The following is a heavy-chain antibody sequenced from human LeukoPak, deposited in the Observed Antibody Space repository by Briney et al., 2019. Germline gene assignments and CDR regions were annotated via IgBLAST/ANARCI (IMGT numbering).Heavy chain of an antibody. V-gene: IGHV3-7*01. CDR3: ARVGDYDFWSGYYVYYYGMDV. J-gene: IGHJ6*02. Sequence: GGSLRLSCAASGFTFSSYWMSWVRQAPGKGLEWVANIKQDGSEKYYVHSVKGRFTISRDNAKNSLYLQMNSLRAEDTAVYYCARVGDYDFWSGYYVYYYGMDVWGQGTTVTVSS. D-gene: IGHD3-3*01. CDR2: IKQDGSEK. CDR1: GFTFSSYW.